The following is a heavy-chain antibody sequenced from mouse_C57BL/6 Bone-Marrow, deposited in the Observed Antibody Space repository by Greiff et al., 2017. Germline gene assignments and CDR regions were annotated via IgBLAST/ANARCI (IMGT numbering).Heavy chain of an antibody. J-gene: IGHJ2*01. CDR3: TIRGTTVVAKGFDY. Sequence: QVQLQQPGAELVKPGASVEVSCKASGYTFTSYWMHWVKQRPGQGLAWIGRIHPSDSDTNYNQKCKGKATLPVDKSSSTAYMLLSSLTSEDAAVYYCTIRGTTVVAKGFDYWGQGTTLTVSS. CDR1: GYTFTSYW. V-gene: IGHV1-74*01. D-gene: IGHD1-1*01. CDR2: IHPSDSDT.